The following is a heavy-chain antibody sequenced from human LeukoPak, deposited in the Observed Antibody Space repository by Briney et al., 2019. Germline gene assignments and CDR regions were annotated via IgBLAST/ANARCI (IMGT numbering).Heavy chain of an antibody. D-gene: IGHD5-12*01. CDR2: IKNDGSDK. CDR1: GFSFSAAW. J-gene: IGHJ4*02. CDR3: VNLGYSD. Sequence: GGSLRLSCEASGFSFSAAWMTWVRQAPGKGLEWVATIKNDGSDKYYVDSVKGRFTLSRDNAKNSVYLQMNSLRVEDTAVYYCVNLGYSDGGQGALVTVSS. V-gene: IGHV3-7*01.